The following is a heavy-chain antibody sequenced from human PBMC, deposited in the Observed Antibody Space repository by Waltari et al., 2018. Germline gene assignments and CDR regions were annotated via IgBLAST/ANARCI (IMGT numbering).Heavy chain of an antibody. CDR1: GGSISSSSYY. D-gene: IGHD4-17*01. CDR3: ARSQRRGDYLFDY. Sequence: QLQLQESGPGLVKPSETLSLTCTVSGGSISSSSYYWGWNRQPPGKGLEWIGSIYYSGSTYYNPSLKSRVTISVDTSKNQFSLKLSSVTAADTAVYYCARSQRRGDYLFDYWGQGTLVTVSS. J-gene: IGHJ4*01. V-gene: IGHV4-39*07. CDR2: IYYSGST.